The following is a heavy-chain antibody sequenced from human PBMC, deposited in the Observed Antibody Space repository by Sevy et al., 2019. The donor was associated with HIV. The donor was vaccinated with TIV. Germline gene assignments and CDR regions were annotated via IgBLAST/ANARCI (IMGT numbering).Heavy chain of an antibody. CDR2: IYYTGST. Sequence: SETLSLTCTVFGGSISAYYWSWIRQPPGKGLEYIGYIYYTGSTNSNPSLKSRVTISVDTSKNQFSLRLTSVTAADTAIYYCARAPPVRSGDDSLNWFDPWGQGTLVTVSS. V-gene: IGHV4-59*01. CDR3: ARAPPVRSGDDSLNWFDP. D-gene: IGHD5-12*01. CDR1: GGSISAYY. J-gene: IGHJ5*02.